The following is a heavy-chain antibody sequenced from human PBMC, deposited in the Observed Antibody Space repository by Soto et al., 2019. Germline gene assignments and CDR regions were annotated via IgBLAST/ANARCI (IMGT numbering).Heavy chain of an antibody. D-gene: IGHD6-13*01. Sequence: QVQLQESGPGLVKPSQTLSLTCTVSGGSISSGGYYWSWIRQHPGKGLEWIGYIYYSGSTYYNPSLTSRVTISVDTSKSQCSLKLSSVPAADTAVYYGARAAHYSSPFRWFDPWGQGTLVTVSS. V-gene: IGHV4-31*03. J-gene: IGHJ5*02. CDR2: IYYSGST. CDR3: ARAAHYSSPFRWFDP. CDR1: GGSISSGGYY.